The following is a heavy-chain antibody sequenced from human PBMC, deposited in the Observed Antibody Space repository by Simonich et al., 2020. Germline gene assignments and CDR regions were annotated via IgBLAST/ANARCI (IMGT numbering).Heavy chain of an antibody. CDR2: ISAYNGNK. J-gene: IGHJ4*02. CDR1: GYTFTSYG. CDR3: ARASRGTWWYYYFDY. Sequence: QVQLVQSGAEVKKPGASVKVSCKASGYTFTSYGISWVRQAPGQGLEWMGWISAYNGNKNYAPKLQGRVTMTTDTSTSTAYMELRSLRSDDTAVYYCARASRGTWWYYYFDYWGQGTLVTVSS. V-gene: IGHV1-18*01. D-gene: IGHD2-15*01.